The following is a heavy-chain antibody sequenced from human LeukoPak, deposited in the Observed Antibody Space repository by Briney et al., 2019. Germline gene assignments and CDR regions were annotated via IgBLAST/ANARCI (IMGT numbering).Heavy chain of an antibody. J-gene: IGHJ4*02. CDR2: IYYSGST. CDR3: ARETTVMNNFDS. D-gene: IGHD4-17*01. CDR1: GGSISNKY. Sequence: PSETLSLTCTVSGGSISNKYWSWIRQPPGKGPEWIGYIYYSGSTNYNPSLKSRVTISVDTSKNQFSLKMSSVTAADTAVYYCARETTVMNNFDSWGQGTLVTVSS. V-gene: IGHV4-59*12.